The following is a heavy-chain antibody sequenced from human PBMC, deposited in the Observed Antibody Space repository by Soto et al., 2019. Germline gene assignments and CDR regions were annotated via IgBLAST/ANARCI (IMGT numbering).Heavy chain of an antibody. CDR1: GFTFSNYG. D-gene: IGHD4-17*01. CDR2: IWYDGSNK. J-gene: IGHJ4*02. CDR3: ARHKGGDPYYFDY. Sequence: QVQLVESGGGVVQPGMSLRLSCAASGFTFSNYGMHWVRQAPGKGLEWVVVIWYDGSNKYYADSVKGRFTISRDNSKNTLYLQMNTLRAEDTAVYYCARHKGGDPYYFDYWGQGTLVTVSS. V-gene: IGHV3-33*01.